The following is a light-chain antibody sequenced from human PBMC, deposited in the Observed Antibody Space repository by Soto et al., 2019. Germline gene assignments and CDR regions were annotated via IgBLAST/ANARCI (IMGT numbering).Light chain of an antibody. J-gene: IGKJ1*01. V-gene: IGKV1-5*03. CDR1: QSISSW. CDR2: KAS. Sequence: DIQMTQSPSTLSASVGDRVTITCRASQSISSWLAWYQQKPGKAPKLLIYKASSLESGVPSRFSGSGSGTEFTLTISSLQPDDFATYYCQQYNSLWTFGQGAKVEFK. CDR3: QQYNSLWT.